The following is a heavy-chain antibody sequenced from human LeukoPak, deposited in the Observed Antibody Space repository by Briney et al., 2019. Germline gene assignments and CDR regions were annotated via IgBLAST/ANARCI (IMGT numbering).Heavy chain of an antibody. CDR3: ARDQPQTTVPYYFDY. J-gene: IGHJ4*02. V-gene: IGHV3-11*01. CDR1: GFTFSDYY. CDR2: ISSSGSTI. Sequence: GGSLRLSCAASGFTFSDYYMSWIRQAPGKGLEWVSYISSSGSTIYYADSVKGRFTTSRDNAKNSLYLQMNSLRAEDTAVYYCARDQPQTTVPYYFDYWGQGTLVTVSS. D-gene: IGHD4-17*01.